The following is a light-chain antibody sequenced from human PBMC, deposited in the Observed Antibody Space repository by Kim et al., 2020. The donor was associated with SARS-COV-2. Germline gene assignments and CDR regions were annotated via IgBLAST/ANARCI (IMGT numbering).Light chain of an antibody. CDR1: SSNIGSNT. V-gene: IGLV1-44*01. Sequence: PGQRVTISCSGGSSNIGSNTVNWYQQLPGTAPKLLIYSSTQRPSGVPDRFSASKSGTSASLAISGLQSEDEADYYCAAWDDSLNVVFGGGTQLTVL. CDR2: SST. CDR3: AAWDDSLNVV. J-gene: IGLJ3*02.